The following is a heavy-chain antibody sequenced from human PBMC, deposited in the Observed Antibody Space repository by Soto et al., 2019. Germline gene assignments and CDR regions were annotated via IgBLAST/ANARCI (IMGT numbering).Heavy chain of an antibody. CDR3: AKNERISIFGVGPNWFDP. D-gene: IGHD3-3*01. Sequence: PGGSLRLSCAASGFTFSSYAMSWVRQAPGKGLEWGAAISGSGGSTYYADSVKGRFTISRDNPKNTLYLQMNSLRPEDTAVYYCAKNERISIFGVGPNWFDPWGQGPLVSVSS. CDR1: GFTFSSYA. CDR2: ISGSGGST. J-gene: IGHJ5*02. V-gene: IGHV3-23*01.